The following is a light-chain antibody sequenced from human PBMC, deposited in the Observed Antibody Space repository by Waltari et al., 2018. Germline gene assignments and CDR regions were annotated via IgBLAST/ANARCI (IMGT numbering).Light chain of an antibody. J-gene: IGKJ4*01. V-gene: IGKV3-11*01. CDR3: QQRSKWPRT. CDR1: QRVCSH. CDR2: DAS. Sequence: CRAHQRVCSHVGWDQQRTGQAPRLLIYDASIKATGIPASFTGSGSETGFTLTSSSLEPEDFAVYYCQQRSKWPRTFGGGTKVEIK.